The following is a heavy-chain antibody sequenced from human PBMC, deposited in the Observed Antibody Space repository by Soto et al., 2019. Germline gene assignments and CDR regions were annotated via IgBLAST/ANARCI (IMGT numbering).Heavy chain of an antibody. J-gene: IGHJ4*02. V-gene: IGHV3-23*01. D-gene: IGHD2-2*01. CDR2: ISGSAGSSGP. CDR3: AKARCSTANCYVPEY. CDR1: GFTFSTYT. Sequence: GGSLRLSCVASGFTFSTYTMSWVRQAPGKGLGWVSVISGSAGSSGPSYADSVQGRFSISRDNARNTLYLQMNSLRGEDTAMYYCAKARCSTANCYVPEYWGQGTRVTVS.